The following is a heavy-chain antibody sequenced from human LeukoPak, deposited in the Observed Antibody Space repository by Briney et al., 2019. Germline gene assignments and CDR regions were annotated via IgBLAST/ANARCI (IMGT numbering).Heavy chain of an antibody. D-gene: IGHD5-18*01. CDR2: IYYSGST. Sequence: SETLSLTCAVYGGSFSGYYWSWIRQPPGKGLEWIGSIYYSGSTYYNPSLKSRVTISVDTSKNQFSLKLSSVTAADTAVYYCARRGYSYGFDYWGQGTLVTVSS. J-gene: IGHJ4*02. CDR1: GGSFSGYY. CDR3: ARRGYSYGFDY. V-gene: IGHV4-34*01.